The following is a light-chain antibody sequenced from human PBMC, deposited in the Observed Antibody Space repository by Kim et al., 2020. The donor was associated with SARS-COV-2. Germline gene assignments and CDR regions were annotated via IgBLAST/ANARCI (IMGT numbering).Light chain of an antibody. V-gene: IGLV1-44*01. CDR2: SNN. CDR3: AAWDDSLNGYVV. Sequence: QRVTISCSGSSSNIGSNTVNWYQQLPGTAPKLLIYSNNQPPSGVPDRFSGSKSGTSASLAISGLQSEDEADYYCAAWDDSLNGYVVFGGGTQLTVL. J-gene: IGLJ2*01. CDR1: SSNIGSNT.